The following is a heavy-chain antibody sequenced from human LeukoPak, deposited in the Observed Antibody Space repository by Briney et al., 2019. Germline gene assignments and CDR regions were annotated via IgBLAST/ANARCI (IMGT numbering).Heavy chain of an antibody. CDR2: LLDERRNN. CDR3: AKVTRQWLANDAFDI. J-gene: IGHJ3*02. CDR1: GFPFSAYA. D-gene: IGHD6-19*01. V-gene: IGHV3-30*02. Sequence: GGSLRLSCAASGFPFSAYAMHWVRQAPGKGLEWVAVLLDERRNNYANSVKGRFTISRDISKNTLYLQMNSLRAEDTAVYYCAKVTRQWLANDAFDIWGQGTMVTVSS.